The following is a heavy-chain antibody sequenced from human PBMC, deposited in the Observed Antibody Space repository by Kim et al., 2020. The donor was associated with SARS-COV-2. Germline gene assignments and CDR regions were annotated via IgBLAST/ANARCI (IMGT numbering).Heavy chain of an antibody. D-gene: IGHD3-22*01. CDR3: ARQDYYDSSGYPSGMDV. J-gene: IGHJ6*02. CDR2: IDPSDSYT. CDR1: GYSFTSYW. V-gene: IGHV5-10-1*01. Sequence: GESLKISCKGSGYSFTSYWISWVRQMPGKGLEWMGRIDPSDSYTNYNPSFQGHVTISADKSISTAYLQWSSLKASDTAMYYCARQDYYDSSGYPSGMDVWGQGTTVTVSS.